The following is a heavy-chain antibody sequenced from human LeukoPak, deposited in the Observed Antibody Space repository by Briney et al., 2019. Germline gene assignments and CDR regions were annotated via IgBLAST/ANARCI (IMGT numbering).Heavy chain of an antibody. D-gene: IGHD3-10*01. V-gene: IGHV3-23*01. CDR2: ISRTGGST. CDR1: GFIFSSYS. CDR3: AKSLRFEDYTNLPFDY. Sequence: PGGSLRLSCAASGFIFSSYSMNWVRQAPGKGLEWVSAISRTGGSTYYADSVKGRFTISRDNSKNTLYLQTNSLRAEDTAVYYCAKSLRFEDYTNLPFDYWGQGTLVTVSS. J-gene: IGHJ4*02.